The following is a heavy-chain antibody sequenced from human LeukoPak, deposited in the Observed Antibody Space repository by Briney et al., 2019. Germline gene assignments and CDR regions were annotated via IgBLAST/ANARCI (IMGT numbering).Heavy chain of an antibody. D-gene: IGHD3-22*01. Sequence: SQTLSLTCTVSGGSISSGGYYWSWIRQHPGKGLEWIGYIYYSGSTYYNPSLKSRVTISVDTSKNQFSLKLSSVTAADTAVYYCERGAPYYYDSPLSTGFPPGGQGPLVPVSS. CDR3: ERGAPYYYDSPLSTGFPP. V-gene: IGHV4-31*03. CDR2: IYYSGST. J-gene: IGHJ5*02. CDR1: GGSISSGGYY.